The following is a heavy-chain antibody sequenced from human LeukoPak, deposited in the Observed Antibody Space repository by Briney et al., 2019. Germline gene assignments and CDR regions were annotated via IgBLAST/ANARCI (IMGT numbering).Heavy chain of an antibody. CDR3: ARNKRMTPNDAFDI. Sequence: GGSLRLSCAASGFTFDDYAMHWVRQAPGKGLEWVSVIYRDGTTYYADSVKGRFTISRDNSKNTLYLQMNSLRAEDTAMYYCARNKRMTPNDAFDIWGQGTVVTVSS. D-gene: IGHD2-15*01. J-gene: IGHJ3*02. CDR1: GFTFDDYA. CDR2: IYRDGTT. V-gene: IGHV3-53*01.